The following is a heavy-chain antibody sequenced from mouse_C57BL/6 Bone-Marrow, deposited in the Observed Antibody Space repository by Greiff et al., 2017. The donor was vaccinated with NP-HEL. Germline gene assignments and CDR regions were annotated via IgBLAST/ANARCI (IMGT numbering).Heavy chain of an antibody. Sequence: EVQLQQSGTVLARPGASVKMSCKTSGYTFTSYWMHWVKQRPGQGLEWIGAIYPGNSDTSYNQKFKGKAKLTAVTSASTAYMELSSLTNEDSAVYYCTRGNYDYDEDYFDYWGQGTTLTVSS. J-gene: IGHJ2*01. CDR3: TRGNYDYDEDYFDY. CDR2: IYPGNSDT. CDR1: GYTFTSYW. D-gene: IGHD2-4*01. V-gene: IGHV1-5*01.